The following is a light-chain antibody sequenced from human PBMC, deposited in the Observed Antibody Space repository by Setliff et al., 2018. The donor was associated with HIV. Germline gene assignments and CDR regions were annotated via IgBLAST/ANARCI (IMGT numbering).Light chain of an antibody. V-gene: IGLV2-14*03. Sequence: QSALTRPASVSGSPGQSITFSCTGTSSDIGTYNYVSWYQQYPGKVPKLIIYDVTNRPSGVSNRFSGSKSGDTASLTISGLQAEDEADYYCSSYTTSDIRIFGGGTKATVL. CDR1: SSDIGTYNY. J-gene: IGLJ2*01. CDR2: DVT. CDR3: SSYTTSDIRI.